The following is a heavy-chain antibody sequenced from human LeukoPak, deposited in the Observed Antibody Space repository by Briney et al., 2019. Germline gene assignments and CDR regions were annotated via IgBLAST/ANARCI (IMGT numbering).Heavy chain of an antibody. V-gene: IGHV3-48*01. CDR3: AREGSGKKNNDY. J-gene: IGHJ4*02. D-gene: IGHD3-10*01. CDR1: GFTFSSYS. CDR2: ISSSSSSTI. Sequence: PGGSLRLSCAASGFTFSSYSMNWVRQAPGKGLEWVSYISSSSSSTIYYADSVKGRFTISRDNAKNSLYLQMNSLRAEDTAVYYCAREGSGKKNNDYWGQGTLVTVSS.